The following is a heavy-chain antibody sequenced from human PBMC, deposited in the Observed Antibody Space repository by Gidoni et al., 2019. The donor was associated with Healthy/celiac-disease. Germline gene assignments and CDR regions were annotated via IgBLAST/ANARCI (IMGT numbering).Heavy chain of an antibody. J-gene: IGHJ3*02. D-gene: IGHD4-17*01. V-gene: IGHV3-11*05. Sequence: QVQLVESGGGLVKPGGSLRLSCAASGFPFSDYYMSWIRQAPGKGLEWVSYISSSSSYTNYADSVKGRFTISRDNAKNSLYLQMNSLRAEDTAVYYCARRRDYGGNSDAFDIWGQGTMVTVSS. CDR3: ARRRDYGGNSDAFDI. CDR2: ISSSSSYT. CDR1: GFPFSDYY.